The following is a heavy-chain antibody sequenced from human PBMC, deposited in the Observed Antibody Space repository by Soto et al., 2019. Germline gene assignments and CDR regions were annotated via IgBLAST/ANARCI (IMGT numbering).Heavy chain of an antibody. Sequence: QVQLVQSGAEVKKPGSSVKVSCKAYGDSFSSYAFSWVRQAPGQGLEWMGRIIPIFGTANNAQRFQGRVTFTADESTTTAYMELNSLRSEDTAVYYYAREMSLYAFDIWGQGTMVIVSS. V-gene: IGHV1-69*12. CDR1: GDSFSSYA. J-gene: IGHJ3*02. CDR3: AREMSLYAFDI. CDR2: IIPIFGTA.